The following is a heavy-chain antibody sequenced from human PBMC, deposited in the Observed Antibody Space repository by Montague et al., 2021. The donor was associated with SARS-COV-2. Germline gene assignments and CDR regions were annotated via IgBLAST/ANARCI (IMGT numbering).Heavy chain of an antibody. CDR1: GITVTSYS. CDR2: IYCGGST. D-gene: IGHD2-21*01. CDR3: ARDLFEIGGMDV. J-gene: IGHJ6*02. Sequence: FLRLSCAASGITVTSYSLNWVRQAPGKGLEWVSLIYCGGSTYYADSVMGRFTISRDNSNNTLYLQMNSLRAADTAVYYCARDLFEIGGMDVWGQGTTVTVSS. V-gene: IGHV3-66*01.